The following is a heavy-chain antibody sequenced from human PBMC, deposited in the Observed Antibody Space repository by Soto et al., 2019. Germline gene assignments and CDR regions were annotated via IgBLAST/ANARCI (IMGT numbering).Heavy chain of an antibody. D-gene: IGHD5-12*01. V-gene: IGHV5-51*01. CDR2: IYPRDSDT. Sequence: PGESLKISCEASGYDFTSDWIGWVRQMPGKGLEWMGIIYPRDSDTRYNPSFQGQVTISVDKSINTAYLQWSSLKASDSAMYYCARNHIAATPRAWFDTWGQGTLVTVSS. CDR1: GYDFTSDW. J-gene: IGHJ5*02. CDR3: ARNHIAATPRAWFDT.